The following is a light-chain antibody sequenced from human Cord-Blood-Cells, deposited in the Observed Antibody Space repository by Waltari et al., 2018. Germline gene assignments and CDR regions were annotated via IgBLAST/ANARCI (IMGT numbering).Light chain of an antibody. CDR1: QSVSSY. J-gene: IGKJ4*01. Sequence: EIVLTQSPATLSLSPGERATLSCRASQSVSSYLAWYQQKPGQAPRLLIYESSNRATGIPARFSGSASGTDFTLTISSLEPEDFAVYYCQQRSNWPRTFGGGTKVEIK. V-gene: IGKV3-11*01. CDR3: QQRSNWPRT. CDR2: ESS.